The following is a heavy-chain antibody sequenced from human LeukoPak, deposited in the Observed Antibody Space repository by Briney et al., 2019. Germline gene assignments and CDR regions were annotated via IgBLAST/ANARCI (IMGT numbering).Heavy chain of an antibody. J-gene: IGHJ6*02. CDR1: GGSFSGYY. CDR2: INHSGST. CDR3: ARAPTPADYGGNSDRHYGMDV. Sequence: SETLSLTCAVYGGSFSGYYWSWIRQPPGKGLEWIGEINHSGSTNYNPTLKSRVTISVDTSKNQFSLKLSSVTAADTAVYYCARAPTPADYGGNSDRHYGMDVWGQGTTVTVSS. V-gene: IGHV4-34*01. D-gene: IGHD4-23*01.